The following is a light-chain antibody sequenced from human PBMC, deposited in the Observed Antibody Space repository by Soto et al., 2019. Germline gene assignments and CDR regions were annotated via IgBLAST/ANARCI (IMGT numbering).Light chain of an antibody. V-gene: IGKV3-20*01. CDR1: QSVSSSY. CDR2: GAS. J-gene: IGKJ3*01. Sequence: EFGLTQSPGTLSLSPGERATLSCRASQSVSSSYLAWYQQKPGQAPRLLIYGASSRATDIPDRFSGSGSGTDFTLTSSRLEAEDFAVYYCQQFGSSAGFTFGPGTKVDIK. CDR3: QQFGSSAGFT.